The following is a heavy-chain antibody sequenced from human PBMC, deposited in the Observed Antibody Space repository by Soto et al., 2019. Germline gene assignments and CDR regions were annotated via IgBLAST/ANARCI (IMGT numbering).Heavy chain of an antibody. CDR3: ASHPGRSPFDY. J-gene: IGHJ4*02. CDR1: GGTFSSYT. V-gene: IGHV1-69*02. Sequence: QVQLVQSGAEVKKPGSSVTVSCKDSGGTFSSYTISWVRQAPGQGLEWMGRIIPRLGIANYAQKFQGRVTITAEKYTRPAYMELSSLRSEDTAVYYCASHPGRSPFDYGGQGTLVTVAS. D-gene: IGHD2-15*01. CDR2: IIPRLGIA.